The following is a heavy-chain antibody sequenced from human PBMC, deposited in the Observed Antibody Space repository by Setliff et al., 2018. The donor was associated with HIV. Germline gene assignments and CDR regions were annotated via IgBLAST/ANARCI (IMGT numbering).Heavy chain of an antibody. J-gene: IGHJ4*02. V-gene: IGHV4-34*01. Sequence: SETLSLTCAVYGGSFSGYYWSWIRQPPGKGLEWIGEINHSGSTNYNPSLKSRVTISVDTSKNQFSLKLSSVTAADTAVYYCARHARQSSTGFYAQAYYFKYWGQGTPVTVSS. CDR3: ARHARQSSTGFYAQAYYFKY. CDR2: INHSGST. D-gene: IGHD6-25*01. CDR1: GGSFSGYY.